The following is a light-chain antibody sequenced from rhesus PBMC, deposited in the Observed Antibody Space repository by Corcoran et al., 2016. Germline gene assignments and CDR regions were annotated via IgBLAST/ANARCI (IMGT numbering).Light chain of an antibody. CDR2: DVR. V-gene: IGLV2S9*01. CDR1: SSDIGAYND. CDR3: CSYRIGSTFS. Sequence: QSALTQPPSLSKPLGQSVTFSCTGTSSDIGAYNDVSWYQKHPDTAPRLLIYDVRTRPSGVSDRFPGSKSGNTASLTISGLQAGDEADYYCCSYRIGSTFSFGSGTRLTVL. J-gene: IGLJ1*01.